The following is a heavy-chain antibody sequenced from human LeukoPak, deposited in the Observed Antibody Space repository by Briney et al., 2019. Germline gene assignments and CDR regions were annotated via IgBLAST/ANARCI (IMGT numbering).Heavy chain of an antibody. D-gene: IGHD1-26*01. V-gene: IGHV3-49*05. CDR2: IRSKAYGGTT. J-gene: IGHJ4*02. CDR1: GFTFGDYA. CDR3: TRVISGSYYPYYFDY. Sequence: KAGGSLRLSCTASGFTFGDYAMSWFRQAPGKGLEWVGFIRSKAYGGTTEYAASVKGRFTISRDDSKSIAYLQMNSLKTEDTAVYYCTRVISGSYYPYYFDYWGQGTLVTVSS.